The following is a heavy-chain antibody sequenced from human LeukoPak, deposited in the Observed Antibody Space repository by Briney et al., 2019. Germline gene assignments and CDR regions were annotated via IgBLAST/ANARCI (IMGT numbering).Heavy chain of an antibody. CDR3: ARGVVPAAIRDYYYGMDV. Sequence: SVKVSCKASGGTFSSYAISWVRQAPGQGLEWMGGIIPIFGTANYAQKFQGRVTITADESTSTAYMELSSLRSEDTAVYYCARGVVPAAIRDYYYGMDVWGQGTTVTVSS. J-gene: IGHJ6*02. CDR1: GGTFSSYA. D-gene: IGHD2-2*02. CDR2: IIPIFGTA. V-gene: IGHV1-69*13.